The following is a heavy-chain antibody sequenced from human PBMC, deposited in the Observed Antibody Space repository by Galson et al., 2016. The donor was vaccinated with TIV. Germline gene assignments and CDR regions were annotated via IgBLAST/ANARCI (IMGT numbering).Heavy chain of an antibody. CDR1: GYSIKSGYY. CDR2: IYESGTT. Sequence: ETLSLTCDVSGYSIKSGYYWGWIRQPPGKGLQWIGSIYESGTTYSNPSLKSRLTLSVDTSKNQFSLKLSSVTASDTAVYYCARYRSWVGPCDYWGQGILVTVSS. V-gene: IGHV4-38-2*01. D-gene: IGHD6-6*01. J-gene: IGHJ4*02. CDR3: ARYRSWVGPCDY.